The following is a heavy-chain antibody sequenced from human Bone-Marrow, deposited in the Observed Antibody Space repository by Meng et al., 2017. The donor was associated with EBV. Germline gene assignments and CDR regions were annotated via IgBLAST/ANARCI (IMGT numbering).Heavy chain of an antibody. CDR1: GYTLTSYA. CDR3: ARLDYFDY. V-gene: IGHV1-3*01. CDR2: INPGNGNT. Sequence: QVQIVQSGAEVKKPGASVKVSCKPSGYTLTSYAMHWVRQAPGQRLEWMGWINPGNGNTKYSQKFQGRVTITRDTSASTAYMELSSLRSEDTAVYYCARLDYFDYWGQGTLVTVSS. J-gene: IGHJ4*02.